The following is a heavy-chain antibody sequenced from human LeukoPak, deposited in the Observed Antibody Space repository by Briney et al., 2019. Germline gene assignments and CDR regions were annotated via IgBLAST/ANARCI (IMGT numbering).Heavy chain of an antibody. CDR3: ARPRAYDSRDLDY. V-gene: IGHV3-74*01. D-gene: IGHD3-16*01. CDR2: LDTDGTDT. Sequence: GGSLRLSCAASGFTFGTYWMHWVRQAPGKGLVWVSHLDTDGTDTAYADSVKGRFTISRDNAKNTLYLQMNSLRAEDTAVYYCARPRAYDSRDLDYWGQGTLVTVSS. J-gene: IGHJ4*02. CDR1: GFTFGTYW.